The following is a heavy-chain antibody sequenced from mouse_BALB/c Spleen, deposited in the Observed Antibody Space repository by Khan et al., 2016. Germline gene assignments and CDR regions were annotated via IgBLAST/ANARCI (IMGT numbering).Heavy chain of an antibody. CDR3: ARDRDYYGSSRYCDV. Sequence: QFPLVPSGPELKRPGKTVKISCKASGYTFTNYGINWVKQAPGKGLKWMGWINTYSGESTYADDFKGRFAFSLETSANTAYLQINHLKHQYTTTYFGARDRDYYGSSRYCDVWGAGTTVTVSS. D-gene: IGHD1-1*01. V-gene: IGHV9-3-1*01. J-gene: IGHJ1*01. CDR2: INTYSGES. CDR1: GYTFTNYG.